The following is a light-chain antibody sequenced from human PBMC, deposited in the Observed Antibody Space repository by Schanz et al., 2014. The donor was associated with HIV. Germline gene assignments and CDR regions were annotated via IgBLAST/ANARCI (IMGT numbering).Light chain of an antibody. CDR2: DVS. CDR3: SSYAGNNNLL. V-gene: IGLV2-8*01. J-gene: IGLJ3*02. CDR1: SSDVGGYNS. Sequence: QSALTQPASVSGSPGQSITIPCNGTSSDVGGYNSPPWYQQNPGKAPKLVIYDVSNRPSGVPDRFSGSKSGNTASLTVSGLQAEDEAVYHCSSYAGNNNLLFGGGTKLTVL.